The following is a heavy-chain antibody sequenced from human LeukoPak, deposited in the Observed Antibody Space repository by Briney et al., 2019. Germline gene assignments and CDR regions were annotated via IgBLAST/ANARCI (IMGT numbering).Heavy chain of an antibody. J-gene: IGHJ4*02. V-gene: IGHV3-23*01. Sequence: PGGSLTLSCAASGFTFSNYGMSWVRQAPGKGLEWVSGISGSGDRTYYADSVKGRFTISRDNSKNTLNLQMNSLRAEDTAVYCCAKAKYSSLSYYFDYWGQGTLVTVSS. CDR2: ISGSGDRT. CDR3: AKAKYSSLSYYFDY. D-gene: IGHD6-19*01. CDR1: GFTFSNYG.